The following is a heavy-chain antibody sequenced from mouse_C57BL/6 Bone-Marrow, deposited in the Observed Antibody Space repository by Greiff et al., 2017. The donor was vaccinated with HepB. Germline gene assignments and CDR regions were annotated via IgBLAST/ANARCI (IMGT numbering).Heavy chain of an antibody. CDR1: GYTFTSYG. D-gene: IGHD1-1*01. J-gene: IGHJ2*01. V-gene: IGHV1-81*01. CDR3: ARRGVITTVVAPYYFDY. CDR2: IYPRSGNT. Sequence: QVQLKQSGAELARPGASVKLSCKASGYTFTSYGISWVKQRTGQGLEWIGEIYPRSGNTYYNEKFKGKATLTADKSSSTAYMELRSLTSEDSAVYFCARRGVITTVVAPYYFDYWGQGTTLTVSS.